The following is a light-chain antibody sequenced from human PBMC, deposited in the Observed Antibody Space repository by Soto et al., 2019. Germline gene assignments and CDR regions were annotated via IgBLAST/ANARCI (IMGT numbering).Light chain of an antibody. CDR2: EGH. Sequence: SALAQPASVSGSPGQSITSSCTGASGYVGTYSLVSWYQQHPGKAPKVVIYEGHKRPSGVPDRFSGSTSVNTASLTISGLQTDDEADYYCCLYVGATTYVFGTGTKVTVL. J-gene: IGLJ1*01. CDR1: SGYVGTYSL. V-gene: IGLV2-23*01. CDR3: CLYVGATTYV.